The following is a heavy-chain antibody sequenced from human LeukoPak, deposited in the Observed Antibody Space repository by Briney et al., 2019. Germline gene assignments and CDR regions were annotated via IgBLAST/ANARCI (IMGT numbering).Heavy chain of an antibody. CDR3: AKAPKYSSGWYGDY. J-gene: IGHJ4*02. CDR2: ISGSGGST. D-gene: IGHD6-19*01. CDR1: GFTFSSYA. Sequence: PGGSLRLSCAASGFTFSSYAMSWVRQAPGKGLEWVSAISGSGGSTYYADSVKGRFTISRDNSKNTLYLQMNSLRAEDTAVYYCAKAPKYSSGWYGDYWGQGTLVTVSS. V-gene: IGHV3-23*01.